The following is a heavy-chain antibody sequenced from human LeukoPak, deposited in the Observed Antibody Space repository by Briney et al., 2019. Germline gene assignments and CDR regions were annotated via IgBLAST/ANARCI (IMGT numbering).Heavy chain of an antibody. CDR2: IFYTGGT. CDR1: GGSVNNYY. J-gene: IGHJ4*02. Sequence: SETLSLTCTVSGGSVNNYYWTWIRQSPGQGLDWVWYIFYTGGTNYNPSLKSRVTISVDTSKNQFSLNLNSVTTTDTAVYYCARVGDWNDLVYWGQGAPVAVSS. V-gene: IGHV4-59*02. CDR3: ARVGDWNDLVY. D-gene: IGHD1-1*01.